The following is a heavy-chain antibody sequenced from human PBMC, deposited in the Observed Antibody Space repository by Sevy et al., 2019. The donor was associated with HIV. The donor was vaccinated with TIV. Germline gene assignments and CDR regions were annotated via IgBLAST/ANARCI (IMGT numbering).Heavy chain of an antibody. J-gene: IGHJ4*02. V-gene: IGHV3-73*01. CDR3: TRLGVTRDFDY. CDR2: IRSKANSYAT. CDR1: GFTFSGSA. Sequence: GGSLRLSCAASGFTFSGSAMHWVRQASGKGLEWVGRIRSKANSYATAYAASVKGGFTISRDDSKNTAYLQMNSLKTEDTAVYYCTRLGVTRDFDYWGQGTLVTVSS. D-gene: IGHD3-10*01.